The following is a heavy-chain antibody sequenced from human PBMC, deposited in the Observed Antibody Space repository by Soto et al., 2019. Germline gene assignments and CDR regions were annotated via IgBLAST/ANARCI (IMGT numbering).Heavy chain of an antibody. CDR3: ARDSLDYYDSSGWFDP. CDR1: GGSISSYY. D-gene: IGHD3-22*01. J-gene: IGHJ5*02. CDR2: IYYSGST. V-gene: IGHV4-59*01. Sequence: SETLSLTCTVSGGSISSYYWSWIRQPPGKGLEWIGYIYYSGSTNYNPSLKSRVTISVDTSKNQFSLKLSSVTAADTAVYYCARDSLDYYDSSGWFDPWGQGTLVTVSS.